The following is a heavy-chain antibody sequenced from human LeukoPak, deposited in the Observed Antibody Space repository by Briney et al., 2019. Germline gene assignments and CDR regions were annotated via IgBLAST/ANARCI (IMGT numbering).Heavy chain of an antibody. J-gene: IGHJ4*02. CDR2: IKEDGSEK. CDR1: GFTFDDYA. D-gene: IGHD6-13*01. V-gene: IGHV3-7*02. CDR3: VRGANRYSRSYGNY. Sequence: GGSLRLSCAASGFTFDDYAMHWVRQAPGKGLEWVANIKEDGSEKYYVDSVKGRFTISRDNAKSSLYLQMNSLRAEDTAVYYCVRGANRYSRSYGNYWGQGTLVTVSS.